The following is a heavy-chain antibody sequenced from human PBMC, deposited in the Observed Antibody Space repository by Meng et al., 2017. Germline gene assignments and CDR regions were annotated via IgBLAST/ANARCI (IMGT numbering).Heavy chain of an antibody. CDR2: IYPGDPDT. J-gene: IGHJ3*02. Sequence: GGSLRLSCKGSGYSFTSYWIGWVRQMPGKGLGWMGIIYPGDPDTRYSPSFQGQVTISADKSISTAYLQWSSLKASDTAMYYCARPKDGLDAFDIWGQGTMVTVSS. D-gene: IGHD2-15*01. CDR3: ARPKDGLDAFDI. CDR1: GYSFTSYW. V-gene: IGHV5-51*01.